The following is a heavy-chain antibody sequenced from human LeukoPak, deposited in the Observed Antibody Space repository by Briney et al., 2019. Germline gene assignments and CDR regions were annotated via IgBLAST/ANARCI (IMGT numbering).Heavy chain of an antibody. D-gene: IGHD3-3*01. CDR1: GYTFSSYW. J-gene: IGHJ4*02. V-gene: IGHV5-51*01. CDR2: IYPGDSDT. Sequence: ESLRISCKGSGYTFSSYWIGWVRQMPGKGLEWMGIIYPGDSDTRYSPSLQGQVTISVDTSIGTAYLQGSSLKASDTAIYYCARQNDFRLDYWGQGTLVTVSS. CDR3: ARQNDFRLDY.